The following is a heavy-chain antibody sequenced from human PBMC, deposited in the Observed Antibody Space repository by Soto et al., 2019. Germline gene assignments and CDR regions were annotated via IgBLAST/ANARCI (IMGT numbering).Heavy chain of an antibody. CDR3: AREGSYGYGDYYYGMDV. J-gene: IGHJ6*02. Sequence: SETLSLTCTVSGGSISSYYWSWIRKPPGKGLEWIGYIYYSGSTNYNPSLKSRVTISVDTSKNQFSLKLSSVTAADTAVYYCAREGSYGYGDYYYGMDVWGQGTTVTVSS. CDR1: GGSISSYY. D-gene: IGHD5-18*01. V-gene: IGHV4-59*12. CDR2: IYYSGST.